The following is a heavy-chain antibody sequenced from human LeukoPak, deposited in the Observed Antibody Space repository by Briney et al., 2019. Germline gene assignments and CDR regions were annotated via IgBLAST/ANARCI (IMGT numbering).Heavy chain of an antibody. CDR2: ISAYNGNT. CDR3: ARDRLYGDYEFDP. V-gene: IGHV1-18*01. Sequence: EASVKVSCKASGYTFTSYGISWVRQAPGQGLEWMGWISAYNGNTNYAQKLQGRVTMTTDTSTSTAYMGLRSLRSDDTAVYYCARDRLYGDYEFDPWGQGTLVTVSS. J-gene: IGHJ5*02. D-gene: IGHD4-17*01. CDR1: GYTFTSYG.